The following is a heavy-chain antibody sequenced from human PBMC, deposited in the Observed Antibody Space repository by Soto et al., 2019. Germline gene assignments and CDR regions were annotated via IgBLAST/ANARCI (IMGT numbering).Heavy chain of an antibody. D-gene: IGHD6-19*01. CDR1: GYTFTGYY. V-gene: IGHV1-2*02. CDR2: INPNSGGT. J-gene: IGHJ5*02. Sequence: ASVKVSCKASGYTFTGYYMHWVRQAPGQGLEWMGWINPNSGGTNYAQKFQGRVTMTRDTSISTAYMELSRLRSDDTAVYYCARDRAVAGSWHNWFDPWGQGTLVTVSS. CDR3: ARDRAVAGSWHNWFDP.